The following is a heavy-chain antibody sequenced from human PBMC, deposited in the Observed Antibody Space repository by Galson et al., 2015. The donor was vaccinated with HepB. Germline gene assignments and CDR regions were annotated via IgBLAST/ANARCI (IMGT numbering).Heavy chain of an antibody. V-gene: IGHV3-7*01. J-gene: IGHJ1*01. CDR3: ARDEYYYDSSGFYYPNPYAEYFQH. Sequence: SLRLSCAASGFTFSSYWMSWVRQAPGKGLEWVANIKQDGSEKYYVDSVKGRFTISRDNAKNSLYLQMNSLRAEDTAVYYCARDEYYYDSSGFYYPNPYAEYFQHWGQGTLVTVSS. D-gene: IGHD3-22*01. CDR1: GFTFSSYW. CDR2: IKQDGSEK.